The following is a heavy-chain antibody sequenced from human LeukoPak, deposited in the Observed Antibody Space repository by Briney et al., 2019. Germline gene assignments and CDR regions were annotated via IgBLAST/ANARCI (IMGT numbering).Heavy chain of an antibody. Sequence: GGSLRLSCAASGFTFSSYAMSWVRQAPGKGLEWVSAISGSGGSAYYADSVKGRFTISRDNSKNTLYLQMNSLRAEDTAVYYCAKAISVGVGATGNYWGQGTLVTVSS. CDR3: AKAISVGVGATGNY. D-gene: IGHD1-26*01. J-gene: IGHJ4*02. V-gene: IGHV3-23*01. CDR2: ISGSGGSA. CDR1: GFTFSSYA.